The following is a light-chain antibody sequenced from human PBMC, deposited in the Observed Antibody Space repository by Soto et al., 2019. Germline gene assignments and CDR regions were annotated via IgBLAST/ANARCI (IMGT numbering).Light chain of an antibody. CDR3: QRYGAMWT. CDR2: AAS. CDR1: QSITNR. V-gene: IGKV1-5*01. J-gene: IGKJ1*01. Sequence: DIEIPQSPSNLSASVGDRGTLTCRASQSITNRLAWYQQKPGKAPKLLIYAASNLDYGVPSRLSGGGFGTDFLLTIRSLQPDDSATYYCQRYGAMWTFGQGTKVDIK.